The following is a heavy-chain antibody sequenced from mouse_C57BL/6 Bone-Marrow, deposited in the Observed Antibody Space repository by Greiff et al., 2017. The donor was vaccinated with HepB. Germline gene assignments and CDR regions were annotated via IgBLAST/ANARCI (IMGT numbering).Heavy chain of an antibody. CDR1: GYTFTDYD. D-gene: IGHD4-1*02. CDR2: IDPETGGT. Sequence: PVQQSGAELVRPGASVTLSCKAPGYTFTDYDMHWVKQKPVHGLEWIGAIDPETGGTAYNQKFKGKAILTADKSSSTAYMELRSLTSEDSAVYYCTTTGTRAMDYWGQGTSVTVSS. CDR3: TTTGTRAMDY. V-gene: IGHV1-15*01. J-gene: IGHJ4*01.